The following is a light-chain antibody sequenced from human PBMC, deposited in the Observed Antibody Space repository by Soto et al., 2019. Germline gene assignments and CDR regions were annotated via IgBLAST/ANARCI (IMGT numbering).Light chain of an antibody. J-gene: IGKJ4*01. Sequence: EMVLTQSPGTLYLSPGERATLSCRASQSVSSNYLAWYQQKPGQAPRLLIYGASRRATGIPDRFSGSGSGTDFTLTISRLEPEDFAVYYCQQYGGSLLTFGGGTKVDIK. CDR3: QQYGGSLLT. V-gene: IGKV3-20*01. CDR2: GAS. CDR1: QSVSSNY.